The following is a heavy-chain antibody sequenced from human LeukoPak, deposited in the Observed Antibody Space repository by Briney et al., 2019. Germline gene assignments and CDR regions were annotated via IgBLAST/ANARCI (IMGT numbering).Heavy chain of an antibody. CDR1: GGSISSYY. J-gene: IGHJ6*03. V-gene: IGHV4-59*01. D-gene: IGHD3-10*01. CDR2: IYYSGST. CDR3: ARGSYGYYYYYMDV. Sequence: SETLSLTCTVSGGSISSYYWSWIRQPPGKGLEWIGYIYYSGSTNYNPSLKSRVTISVDTSKNQFSLKLSSVTAADTAVYYCARGSYGYYYYYMDVWGKGTTVTISS.